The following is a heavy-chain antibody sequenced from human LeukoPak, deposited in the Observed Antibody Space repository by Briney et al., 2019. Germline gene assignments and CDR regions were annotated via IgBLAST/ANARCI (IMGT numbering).Heavy chain of an antibody. CDR3: ARADWDTAMIDY. Sequence: PGGSLRLSCAASGFTFSSMNWVRQAPGQGLEWVSSISSSSSYIYYADSVKGRFTISRDNAKNSLYLQMNSLRAEDTAVYYCARADWDTAMIDYWGQGTLVTVSS. V-gene: IGHV3-21*01. CDR1: GFTFSS. J-gene: IGHJ4*02. CDR2: ISSSSSYI. D-gene: IGHD5-18*01.